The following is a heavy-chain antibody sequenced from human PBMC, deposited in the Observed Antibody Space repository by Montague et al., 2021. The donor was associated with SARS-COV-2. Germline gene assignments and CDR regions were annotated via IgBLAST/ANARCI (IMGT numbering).Heavy chain of an antibody. CDR1: GASSSNYY. V-gene: IGHV4-34*01. CDR2: INHSGYT. D-gene: IGHD5-12*01. CDR3: ASAPRYSFGSWAY. Sequence: SETLSLTCAVHGASSSNYYWSWIRQSPGKGLEWVGEINHSGYTDXNPSLESRLTISLDSSKKQFSLKMTSVTAADTAIYYCASAPRYSFGSWAYWGQGTLVSVSS. J-gene: IGHJ4*03.